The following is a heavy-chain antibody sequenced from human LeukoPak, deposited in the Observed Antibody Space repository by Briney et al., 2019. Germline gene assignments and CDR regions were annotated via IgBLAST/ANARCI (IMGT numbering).Heavy chain of an antibody. V-gene: IGHV1-69*05. CDR2: IIPLFGTT. J-gene: IGHJ2*01. CDR3: VRWNPQMWYFDL. D-gene: IGHD1-1*01. Sequence: ASVKVSCKASGGTLSSYAVSWVRQAPGQGLEWMGGIIPLFGTTDYAQKFQGRLTITTDESTGTGYMELSGLRFEDTAVYYCVRWNPQMWYFDLWGRGTLVTVSS. CDR1: GGTLSSYA.